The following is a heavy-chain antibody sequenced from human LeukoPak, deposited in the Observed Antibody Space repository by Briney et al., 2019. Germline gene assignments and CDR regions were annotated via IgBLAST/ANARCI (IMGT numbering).Heavy chain of an antibody. D-gene: IGHD2-15*01. V-gene: IGHV4-61*02. Sequence: SETLSLTCTGSGGSISSGSYYWSWIRQPAGKGLEWIGRIYTSGSTNYNPSLKSRVTISVDTSKNQVSLKLSSVTAADTAVYYCARDSCSGGSCYSSVWYFDLWGRGTLVTVPS. CDR2: IYTSGST. CDR1: GGSISSGSYY. CDR3: ARDSCSGGSCYSSVWYFDL. J-gene: IGHJ2*01.